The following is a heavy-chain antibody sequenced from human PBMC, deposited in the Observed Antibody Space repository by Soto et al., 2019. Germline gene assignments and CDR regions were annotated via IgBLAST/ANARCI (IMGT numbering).Heavy chain of an antibody. Sequence: SETLSLTCAVYGGSFSGYYWSWIRQPPGKGLEWIGEINHSGSTNYNPSLKSRVTISVDTSKNQFSLKLSSVTAADTAVYYCARGQYLSQWLVLDAFDIWGQGTMVTVSS. CDR3: ARGQYLSQWLVLDAFDI. J-gene: IGHJ3*02. CDR2: INHSGST. D-gene: IGHD6-19*01. CDR1: GGSFSGYY. V-gene: IGHV4-34*01.